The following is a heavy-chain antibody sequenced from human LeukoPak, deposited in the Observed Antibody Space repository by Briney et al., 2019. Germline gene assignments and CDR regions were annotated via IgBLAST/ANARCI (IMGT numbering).Heavy chain of an antibody. CDR2: VNHSGNT. Sequence: SETLSLTCAVYGGSFSDHYWSWIRQPPGKGLEWIGEVNHSGNTNYNPSLKSRVAISVDTSKNQFSLVLTSMTAADTAVYYCARGQWLDNYWGQGTLVTVSS. CDR3: ARGQWLDNY. V-gene: IGHV4-34*01. J-gene: IGHJ4*02. CDR1: GGSFSDHY. D-gene: IGHD6-19*01.